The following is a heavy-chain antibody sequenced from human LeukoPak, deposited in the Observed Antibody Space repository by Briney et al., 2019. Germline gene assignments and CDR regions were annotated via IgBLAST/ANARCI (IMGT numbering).Heavy chain of an antibody. CDR1: GESLSKYY. V-gene: IGHV4-59*01. CDR2: IFYSGST. Sequence: SETLSLTCAVYGESLSKYYWTWIRQSPGKGLEWIGYIFYSGSTNYNPSLKSRVTISVDTSKNQFSLKLSSVTAADTAVYYCARDQNRAFDIWGQGTMVTVSS. CDR3: ARDQNRAFDI. J-gene: IGHJ3*02.